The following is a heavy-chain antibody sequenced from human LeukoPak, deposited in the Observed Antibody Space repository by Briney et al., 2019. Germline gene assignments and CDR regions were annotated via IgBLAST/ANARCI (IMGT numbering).Heavy chain of an antibody. CDR2: IYYSGST. CDR1: GGSMSSYY. V-gene: IGHV4-59*01. CDR3: ARGPTRDDVFDI. Sequence: SETLSLTCTVPGGSMSSYYWSWIRQPPGKGLEWIGHIYYSGSTNYNTSLKSRVTISADTSKNQFSLKLSSVTAADTAVYYCARGPTRDDVFDIWGQGTMVTVSS. J-gene: IGHJ3*02.